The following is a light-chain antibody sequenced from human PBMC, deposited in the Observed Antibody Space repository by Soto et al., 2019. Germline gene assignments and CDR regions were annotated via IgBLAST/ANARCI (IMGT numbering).Light chain of an antibody. V-gene: IGKV1-5*01. CDR1: QSISSW. J-gene: IGKJ1*01. CDR2: DAS. CDR3: QQYETFSGT. Sequence: DIQMTQSPSTLSASVGDRVTITCGASQSISSWLAWYQQKPGEAPKLLIYDASALPRGVPSRFSGSGSGTKFTLTIASLQPDDFATYYCQQYETFSGTFGPGTKVDI.